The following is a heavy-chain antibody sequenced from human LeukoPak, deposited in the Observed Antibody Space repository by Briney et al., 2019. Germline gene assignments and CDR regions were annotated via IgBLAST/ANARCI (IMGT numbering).Heavy chain of an antibody. CDR2: IRPSGDNT. V-gene: IGHV3-23*01. Sequence: GGSLTLSCAASGFTVSSYDMTWVRQAPGRGLEGVSSIRPSGDNTYYGDSVKGRFTISRDNSKNTVYLQMNNMRVDDTAIYYCARVAGWHWFDPWGPGNLVTVSS. J-gene: IGHJ5*02. D-gene: IGHD6-19*01. CDR1: GFTVSSYD. CDR3: ARVAGWHWFDP.